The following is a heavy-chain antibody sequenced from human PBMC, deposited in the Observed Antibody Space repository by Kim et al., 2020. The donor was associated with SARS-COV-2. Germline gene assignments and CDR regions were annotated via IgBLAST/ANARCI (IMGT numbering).Heavy chain of an antibody. CDR2: ISADGDRI. CDR1: GFTFSTYD. V-gene: IGHV3-23*01. J-gene: IGHJ4*02. D-gene: IGHD6-19*01. CDR3: AKVGLYSSGWPGGNY. Sequence: GGSLRLSCAASGFTFSTYDMNWVRQAPGKGLEWVSLISADGDRIYSAASVKGRFTISRDNSKNTLYLQLNSLRADDTAVYYCAKVGLYSSGWPGGNYWGQGTLVTVSS.